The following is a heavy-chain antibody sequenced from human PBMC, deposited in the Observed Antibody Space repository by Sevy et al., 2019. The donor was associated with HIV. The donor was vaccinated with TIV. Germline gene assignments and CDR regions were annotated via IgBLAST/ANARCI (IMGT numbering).Heavy chain of an antibody. D-gene: IGHD2-2*01. CDR1: GFTFSSYA. CDR2: ISGSGGST. CDR3: AKPAFGYQLLFDY. Sequence: GGSLRLSCAASGFTFSSYAMSWVRQAPGKGLEWVSAISGSGGSTYYADSVKGRFTISRDNAKNTLYLQMNSVRAEDTAVYYCAKPAFGYQLLFDYWGQGTLVTVSS. V-gene: IGHV3-23*01. J-gene: IGHJ4*02.